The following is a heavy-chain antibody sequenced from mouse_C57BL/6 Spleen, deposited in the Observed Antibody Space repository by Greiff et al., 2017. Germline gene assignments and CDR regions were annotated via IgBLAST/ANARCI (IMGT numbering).Heavy chain of an antibody. Sequence: QVQLQQPGAELVKPGASVTVSCKASGYTFTSSWLHWVKQRPGQGLEWIGRIHPSDSDTHYNQKFKGKATLTVDKSSSTAYMQLSSLTSEDSAFYYCSIPPVYGSSYAWFAYWGQGTLVTVSA. CDR1: GYTFTSSW. CDR2: IHPSDSDT. CDR3: SIPPVYGSSYAWFAY. V-gene: IGHV1-74*01. J-gene: IGHJ3*01. D-gene: IGHD1-1*01.